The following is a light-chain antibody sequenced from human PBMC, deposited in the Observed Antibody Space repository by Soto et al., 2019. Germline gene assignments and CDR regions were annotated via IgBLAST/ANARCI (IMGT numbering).Light chain of an antibody. CDR3: QQRSNWPPIT. Sequence: EIVLTQSPATLSLSPGERATLSCRASQRVSSYLAWYQQKPGQAPRLLIYDASNRATGIPARFSGSGSGTDFTLTIRGLEPEDFAVYYCQQRSNWPPITFGQGTRMEIK. V-gene: IGKV3-11*01. CDR2: DAS. CDR1: QRVSSY. J-gene: IGKJ5*01.